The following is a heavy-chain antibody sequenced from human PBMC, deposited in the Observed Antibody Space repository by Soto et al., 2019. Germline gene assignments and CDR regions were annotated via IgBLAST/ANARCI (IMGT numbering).Heavy chain of an antibody. V-gene: IGHV3-33*01. CDR3: ARDQTGSYPYNWFDP. Sequence: QVQLVESGGGVVQPGSSLSLSCAASGFTFSNYAIHWVRQAPGKGLEWVSVIWSDGSNKYYTDSVKGRFTISRDNSKNTVHLQMNSLRAEDTAVYYCARDQTGSYPYNWFDPWGQGTLVTVSS. D-gene: IGHD1-26*01. CDR1: GFTFSNYA. CDR2: IWSDGSNK. J-gene: IGHJ5*02.